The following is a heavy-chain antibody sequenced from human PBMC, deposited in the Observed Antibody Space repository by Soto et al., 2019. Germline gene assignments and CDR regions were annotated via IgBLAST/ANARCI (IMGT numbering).Heavy chain of an antibody. Sequence: GGSLRLSCAVSGFTFGDSYMSWIRQAPGKGLEWLSYISPGSRYPAYADSVKGRFTISRDNAKNSLYLQMNSLRAEDTAVYYCAREGVQLWPDYWGQGTLVTVSA. CDR1: GFTFGDSY. J-gene: IGHJ4*02. CDR2: ISPGSRYP. D-gene: IGHD5-18*01. V-gene: IGHV3-11*06. CDR3: AREGVQLWPDY.